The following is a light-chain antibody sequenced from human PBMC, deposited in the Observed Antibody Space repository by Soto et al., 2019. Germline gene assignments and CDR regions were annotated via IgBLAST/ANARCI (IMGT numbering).Light chain of an antibody. J-gene: IGLJ1*01. V-gene: IGLV2-14*01. Sequence: ALTQPASVSGSPGQSITISCTGTSSDVGGYNYVSWYQQHPGKAPKLMIYEVSTRPSGVSNRFSGSKSGNTASLTISGLQAEDEADYYCSSYTSSSTPWVFGTGTKVTV. CDR3: SSYTSSSTPWV. CDR2: EVS. CDR1: SSDVGGYNY.